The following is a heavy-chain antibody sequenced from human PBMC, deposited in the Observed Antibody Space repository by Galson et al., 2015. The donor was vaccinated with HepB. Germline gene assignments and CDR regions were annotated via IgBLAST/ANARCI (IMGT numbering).Heavy chain of an antibody. CDR1: GGIFSTYV. CDR3: ARLGDLSGYSSA. D-gene: IGHD6-25*01. V-gene: IGHV1-69*13. CDR2: IIPLFGTA. J-gene: IGHJ5*02. Sequence: SVKVSCKASGGIFSTYVISWVRQAPGQGLEWMGGIIPLFGTANYAQKFQGRVTITADESVSTAYMELNTLKTEDTAVYYCARLGDLSGYSSAWGQGTLVTVSS.